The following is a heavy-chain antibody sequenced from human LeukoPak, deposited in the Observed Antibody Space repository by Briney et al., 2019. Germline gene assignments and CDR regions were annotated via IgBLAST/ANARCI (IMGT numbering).Heavy chain of an antibody. CDR2: SSWDGGST. CDR3: AKDSRHVIWGYSGSYLDY. D-gene: IGHD1-26*01. Sequence: GGSLRLSGAASGFTFDDYAMHWVRQAPGKGLEWVSLSSWDGGSTYYGDSVKGRFTISRDNSKNSLYLQMNSLRAEDTALYYCAKDSRHVIWGYSGSYLDYWGQGTLVTVSS. V-gene: IGHV3-43D*03. CDR1: GFTFDDYA. J-gene: IGHJ4*02.